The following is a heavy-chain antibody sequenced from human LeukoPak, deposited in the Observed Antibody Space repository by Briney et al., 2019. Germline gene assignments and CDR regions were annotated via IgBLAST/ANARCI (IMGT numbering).Heavy chain of an antibody. V-gene: IGHV3-30*18. D-gene: IGHD3-22*01. Sequence: PGRSLRLSCAASGFTFSSYGMHWVRQAPGKGLEWVAVISYDGSNKYYADSVKGRFTISRDNSKNTLYLQMNSLRAEDTAVYYCAKERYDSSGYYYPDYWGQGTLVTVSS. CDR1: GFTFSSYG. CDR3: AKERYDSSGYYYPDY. CDR2: ISYDGSNK. J-gene: IGHJ4*02.